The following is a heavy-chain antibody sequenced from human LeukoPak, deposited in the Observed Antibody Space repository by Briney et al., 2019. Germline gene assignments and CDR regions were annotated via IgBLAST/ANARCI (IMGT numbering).Heavy chain of an antibody. CDR3: VRSRGYSYGYSYYFDY. V-gene: IGHV5-51*01. D-gene: IGHD5-18*01. J-gene: IGHJ4*02. CDR2: IYPGDSET. CDR1: GYSFTTYW. Sequence: GESLKISCKGSGYSFTTYWIGWVRQMPGKGLEWMGIIYPGDSETRYSPSFQGQVTISADKSITTAYLQWSGLKASDTAIYYCVRSRGYSYGYSYYFDYWGQGTLVTVSS.